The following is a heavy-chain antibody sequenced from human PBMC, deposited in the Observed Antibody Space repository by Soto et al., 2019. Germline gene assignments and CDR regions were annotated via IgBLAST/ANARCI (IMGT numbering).Heavy chain of an antibody. J-gene: IGHJ3*02. V-gene: IGHV1-46*01. Sequence: GASVKVYCKASGYTFTSYYMHWVRQAPGQGLEWMGIINPSGGSTSYAQKFQGRVTMTRDTSTSTVYMELSSLRSEDTAVYYCARAMGFVVVVAATRSGAFDIWGQGTMVTVSS. CDR1: GYTFTSYY. CDR2: INPSGGST. D-gene: IGHD2-15*01. CDR3: ARAMGFVVVVAATRSGAFDI.